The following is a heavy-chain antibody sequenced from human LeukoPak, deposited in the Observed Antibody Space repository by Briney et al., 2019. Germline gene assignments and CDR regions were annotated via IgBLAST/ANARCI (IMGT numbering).Heavy chain of an antibody. CDR1: GGSISSSSYY. V-gene: IGHV4-39*01. CDR3: ARGYSSGWYANWYFDL. D-gene: IGHD6-19*01. Sequence: PSETLSLTCTVSGGSISSSSYYWGWIRQPPGKGLEWIGSIYYSGSTYYNPSLKSRVTISVDMSKNQFSLKLSSVTAADTAVYYCARGYSSGWYANWYFDLWGRGTLVTVSS. J-gene: IGHJ2*01. CDR2: IYYSGST.